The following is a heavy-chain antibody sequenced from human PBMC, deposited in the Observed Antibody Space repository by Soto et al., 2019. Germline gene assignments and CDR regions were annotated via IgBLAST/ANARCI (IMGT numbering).Heavy chain of an antibody. CDR1: GGSISSNY. V-gene: IGHV4-59*01. J-gene: IGHJ5*02. CDR2: IYYSGST. D-gene: IGHD6-13*01. CDR3: ARETIAAAGIWFDP. Sequence: SETLSLTCTLSGGSISSNYWSWIRQPPGKGLEWIGYIYYSGSTNYNPSLKSRVTISVDMSKNQFSLKLSSVTAADTAVYYCARETIAAAGIWFDPWGQGTLVTVSS.